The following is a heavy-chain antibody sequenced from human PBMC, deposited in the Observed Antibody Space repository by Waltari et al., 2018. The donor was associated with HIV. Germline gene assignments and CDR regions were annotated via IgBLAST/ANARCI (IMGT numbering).Heavy chain of an antibody. D-gene: IGHD3-16*01. CDR1: GYTFNAHY. J-gene: IGHJ4*02. V-gene: IGHV1-2*02. Sequence: QVQLVQSGAEVRKPGASLKDSCKTSGYTFNAHYLHWVRQAPGKGLGWMGWMNTSSGATNDAQKFHDRVPLTIDSSITTAYMDLTGLTSAETAVYYCARVRLGPLGELSTYCFDHWGQGTLVIVSS. CDR2: MNTSSGAT. CDR3: ARVRLGPLGELSTYCFDH.